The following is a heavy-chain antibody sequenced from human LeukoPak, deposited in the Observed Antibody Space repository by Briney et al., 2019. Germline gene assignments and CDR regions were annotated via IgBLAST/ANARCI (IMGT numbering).Heavy chain of an antibody. CDR3: ARAAVAGPGDV. CDR2: TKPDGSEK. Sequence: GGSLRLSCAASGFTFNNYWMTWVRQAPGKGLEWVGNTKPDGSEKYYADSLKGRFTISRDNAENSLYLQMNSLRDEDTAVYYCARAAVAGPGDVWGQGTTVTVSS. D-gene: IGHD6-19*01. J-gene: IGHJ6*02. CDR1: GFTFNNYW. V-gene: IGHV3-7*04.